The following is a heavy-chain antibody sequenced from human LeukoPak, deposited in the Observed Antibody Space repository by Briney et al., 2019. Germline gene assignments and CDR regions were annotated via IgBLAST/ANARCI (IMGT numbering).Heavy chain of an antibody. CDR3: ARVPLVDTAMVLFDY. CDR2: INAGNGNT. CDR1: GYTFTSYA. Sequence: GASVKVSCKASGYTFTSYAMHWVRQPPGQRLEWMGWINAGNGNTKYSQKFQGRVTITRDTSASTAYMELSSLRSEDTAVYYCARVPLVDTAMVLFDYWGQGTLVTVSS. J-gene: IGHJ4*02. D-gene: IGHD5-18*01. V-gene: IGHV1-3*01.